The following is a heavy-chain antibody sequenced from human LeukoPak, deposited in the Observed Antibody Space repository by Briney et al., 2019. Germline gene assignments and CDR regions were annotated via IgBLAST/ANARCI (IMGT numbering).Heavy chain of an antibody. D-gene: IGHD6-19*01. V-gene: IGHV3-48*04. Sequence: GGSLRLSCAASGFTFSSYAMSWVRQAPGKGLEWVSYISSSGSTIYYADSVKGRFTISRDNAKNSMYLQINSLRAEDTAVYYCARGRSSGRPYYYYYYMDVWGKGTTVTISS. CDR1: GFTFSSYA. J-gene: IGHJ6*03. CDR3: ARGRSSGRPYYYYYYMDV. CDR2: ISSSGSTI.